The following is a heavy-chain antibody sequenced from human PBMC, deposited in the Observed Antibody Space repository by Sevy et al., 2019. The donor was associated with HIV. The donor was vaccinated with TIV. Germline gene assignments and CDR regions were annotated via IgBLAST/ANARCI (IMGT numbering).Heavy chain of an antibody. D-gene: IGHD2-2*01. CDR2: IKSKADGGTT. V-gene: IGHV3-15*01. CDR3: AADRFGPPYCSSTSCYGYVAV. Sequence: GGSLRLSCAASGFTFSNAWMSWVRQAPGKGLEWVGRIKSKADGGTTDYAAPVKGRFTMSRADTKSTLDLKMNELKTEDTSVYYSAADRFGPPYCSSTSCYGYVAVWGQGTLVTVSS. CDR1: GFTFSNAW. J-gene: IGHJ4*02.